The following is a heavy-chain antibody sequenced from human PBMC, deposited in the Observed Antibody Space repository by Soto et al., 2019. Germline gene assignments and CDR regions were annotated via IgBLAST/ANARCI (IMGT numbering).Heavy chain of an antibody. Sequence: GGSLRLSCAASGFTFSSYGVHWVRQAPGKGLEWVSAISYDGTNEYYADSVKGRFTISRDNSKNTLYLQMNSLRAEDTAVYYCAKDGDCISTSCYGEGFDPWGQGTLVTVSS. CDR2: ISYDGTNE. J-gene: IGHJ5*02. V-gene: IGHV3-30*18. D-gene: IGHD2-2*01. CDR1: GFTFSSYG. CDR3: AKDGDCISTSCYGEGFDP.